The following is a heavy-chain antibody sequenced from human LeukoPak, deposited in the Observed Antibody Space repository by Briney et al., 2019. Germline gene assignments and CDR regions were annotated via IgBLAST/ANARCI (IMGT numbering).Heavy chain of an antibody. CDR1: GDSISSNNYY. Sequence: SETLSLTCTVSGDSISSNNYYWGWVRQPPGKGLEWIGSMFYDGSTYSSPSLKSRVTISVDTSKNQFSLKLSSVTAADTAVYFCVTTHFDILTASYYFDFWGQGTLATVSS. CDR3: VTTHFDILTASYYFDF. V-gene: IGHV4-39*01. J-gene: IGHJ4*02. CDR2: MFYDGST. D-gene: IGHD3-9*01.